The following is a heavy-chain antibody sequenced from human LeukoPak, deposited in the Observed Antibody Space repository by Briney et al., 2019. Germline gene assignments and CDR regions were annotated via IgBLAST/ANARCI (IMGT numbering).Heavy chain of an antibody. CDR3: AKGSRLYYYYMDV. CDR1: GFTFSSYG. V-gene: IGHV3-33*06. J-gene: IGHJ6*03. Sequence: GRSLRLSCAASGFTFSSYGMHWVRQAPGKGLEWVAVIWYDGSNKYYADSVKGRFTISRDNSKNTLYLQMNSLRAEDTAVYYCAKGSRLYYYYMDVWGKGTTVTVSS. CDR2: IWYDGSNK.